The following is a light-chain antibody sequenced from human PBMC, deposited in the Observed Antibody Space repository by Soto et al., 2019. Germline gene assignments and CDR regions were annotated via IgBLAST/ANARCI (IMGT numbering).Light chain of an antibody. J-gene: IGLJ3*02. CDR3: AAWDDNLNGPL. CDR2: SDD. CDR1: NSNIGRYS. Sequence: QPVLTQPPSLSGTPGQRVTISCSGSNSNIGRYSVNWYQHFPGTAPKILIYSDDERPSGVPDRFSGSKSGTSASLAIGALQSEDEAEYYCAAWDDNLNGPLFGGGTKLTVL. V-gene: IGLV1-44*01.